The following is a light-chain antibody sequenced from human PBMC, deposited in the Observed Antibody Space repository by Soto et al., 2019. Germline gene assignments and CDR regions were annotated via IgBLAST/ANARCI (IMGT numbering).Light chain of an antibody. V-gene: IGKV3-20*01. CDR3: QWNGYSPRT. Sequence: EIVLTQSPGTLSLSPGERATLSCRASQSVSSSYLAWYQQKPGQTPRLLVYGASSRATGIPDRFSGSGSGTDFTLTISRLEPEGFSVYYCQWNGYSPRTFGQGTKLEIK. CDR2: GAS. J-gene: IGKJ2*01. CDR1: QSVSSSY.